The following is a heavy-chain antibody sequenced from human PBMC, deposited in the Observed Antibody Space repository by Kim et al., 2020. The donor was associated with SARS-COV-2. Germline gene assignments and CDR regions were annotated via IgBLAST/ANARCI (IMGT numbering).Heavy chain of an antibody. D-gene: IGHD5-12*01. CDR1: GYTFTNYA. V-gene: IGHV7-4-1*02. CDR2: INTNTGNP. CDR3: ARGGYSGYGVLDQ. J-gene: IGHJ4*02. Sequence: ASVKVSCKASGYTFTNYAMNWVRQAPGQGLEWVGWINTNTGNPTYAQGFTGRFVFSLDTSVNTAYLQISSLMAEDTALYYCARGGYSGYGVLDQWGQGTLVTVSS.